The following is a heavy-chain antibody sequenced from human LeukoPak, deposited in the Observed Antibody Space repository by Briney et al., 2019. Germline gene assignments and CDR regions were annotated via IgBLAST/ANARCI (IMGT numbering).Heavy chain of an antibody. CDR2: IFTAGGS. CDR3: ARNYVTAGGFEN. Sequence: GGSLRLSCAASGFTVSNTYMTWVRQPPGKGLECISVIFTAGGSYYTDSVKGRFTISRDNSKNTLYLQMNSLRAEDTAVYVCARNYVTAGGFENWGQGTLVTVSS. CDR1: GFTVSNTY. V-gene: IGHV3-66*01. J-gene: IGHJ4*02. D-gene: IGHD6-13*01.